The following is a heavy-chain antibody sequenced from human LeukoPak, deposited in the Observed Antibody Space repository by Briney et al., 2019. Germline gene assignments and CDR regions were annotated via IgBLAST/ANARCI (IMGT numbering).Heavy chain of an antibody. V-gene: IGHV1-18*01. D-gene: IGHD3-3*01. CDR1: GYTFTSYG. CDR3: ARDVLRFLEWFPSNWFDP. Sequence: GASVKVSCKASGYTFTSYGISWVRQAPGQGLEWMGWISAYNGNTNYAQKLQGRVTMTTDTSTSTAYMELRSLRSDDTAVYYCARDVLRFLEWFPSNWFDPWGQGTLDTVSS. J-gene: IGHJ5*02. CDR2: ISAYNGNT.